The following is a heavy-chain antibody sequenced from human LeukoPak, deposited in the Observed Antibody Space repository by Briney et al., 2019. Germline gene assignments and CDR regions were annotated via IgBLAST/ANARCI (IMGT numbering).Heavy chain of an antibody. CDR2: INSDGSST. CDR1: GFTSSTYW. D-gene: IGHD4-17*01. Sequence: PGGSLRLSCAASGFTSSTYWIHWVRQAPGKGLMWVSRINSDGSSTSYADSVKGRFTISRDNAKNTVYLHMNSLKVEDTAVYYCARSYYGDHEDLWGQGTLVAVSS. J-gene: IGHJ4*02. CDR3: ARSYYGDHEDL. V-gene: IGHV3-74*01.